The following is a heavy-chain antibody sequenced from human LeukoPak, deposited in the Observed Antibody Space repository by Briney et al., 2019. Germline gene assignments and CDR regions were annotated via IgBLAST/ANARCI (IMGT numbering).Heavy chain of an antibody. CDR1: GGSISSSSYY. J-gene: IGHJ5*02. V-gene: IGHV4-39*01. CDR3: ARSSVLRYFDWPKRKFDP. D-gene: IGHD3-9*01. Sequence: SETLSLTCTVSGGSISSSSYYWGWLRQPPGKGWEWIGSIYYSGSTYYNPSLKCRVTISVDTSNNQYSLKLSSVTAADTAVYYCARSSVLRYFDWPKRKFDPWGQGTLVTVSS. CDR2: IYYSGST.